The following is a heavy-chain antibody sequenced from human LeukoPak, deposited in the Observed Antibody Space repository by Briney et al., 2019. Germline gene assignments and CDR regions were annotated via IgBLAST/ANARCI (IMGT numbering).Heavy chain of an antibody. V-gene: IGHV1-18*01. CDR2: ISAYNGNT. CDR1: GYTFTSYG. D-gene: IGHD6-13*01. CDR3: ARGRESSGIAAAGTLVDY. Sequence: ASVKVSCKASGYTFTSYGISWVRQARGQGLAWMGWISAYNGNTNYAQKLQGRVTMTTDTSTSTAYMELRSLRSDDTAVYYCARGRESSGIAAAGTLVDYWGQGTLVTVSS. J-gene: IGHJ4*02.